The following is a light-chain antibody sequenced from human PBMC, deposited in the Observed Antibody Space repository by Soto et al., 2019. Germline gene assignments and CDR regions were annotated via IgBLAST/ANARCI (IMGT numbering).Light chain of an antibody. CDR2: GAS. V-gene: IGKV3-20*01. J-gene: IGKJ4*01. CDR3: QQYGSSPGVT. Sequence: EIVLTQSPRTLSLSPGERATLSCRASQSVSSSYLAWYQQKPGQAPRLLIYGASSRATGIPDRFSGSGSGTDFTLTISRLEPEDFAVYYCQQYGSSPGVTFGGGTKVDIK. CDR1: QSVSSSY.